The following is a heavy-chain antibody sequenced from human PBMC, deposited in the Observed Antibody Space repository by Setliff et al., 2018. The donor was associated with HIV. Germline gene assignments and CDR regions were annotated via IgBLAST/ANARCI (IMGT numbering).Heavy chain of an antibody. V-gene: IGHV3-48*03. D-gene: IGHD6-13*01. CDR1: GFTFSRYE. CDR2: ISSSGGTI. CDR3: ARDSSSWYEFYFDC. J-gene: IGHJ4*02. Sequence: AGGSLRLSCAASGFTFSRYEMNWVRQAPGKGLEWVSYISSSGGTIYYADSVKGRSTISRDNAKNSLYLQMNSLRAEDTAVYYCARDSSSWYEFYFDCWGQGTLVTVSS.